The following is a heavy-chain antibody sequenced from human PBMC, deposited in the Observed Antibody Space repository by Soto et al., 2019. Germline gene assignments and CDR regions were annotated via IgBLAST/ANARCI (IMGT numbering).Heavy chain of an antibody. D-gene: IGHD3-22*01. CDR2: IIPVFGLV. V-gene: IGHV1-69*01. Sequence: QVHLLLQSGAEVKKPGSSVKVSCKASGGTPSNSAISWVRQAPGQGLEWMGGIIPVFGLVKYAQNFQGRVTISADESTNTAYMELSSLRPEDTAVYYCAGGRIVVVGSRAYYGMDVWGQGTTVTVS. J-gene: IGHJ6*02. CDR3: AGGRIVVVGSRAYYGMDV. CDR1: GGTPSNSA.